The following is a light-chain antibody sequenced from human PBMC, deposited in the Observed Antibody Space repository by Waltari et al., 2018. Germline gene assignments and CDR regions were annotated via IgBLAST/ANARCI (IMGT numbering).Light chain of an antibody. V-gene: IGLV1-44*01. CDR3: QTWDDSLNGVV. J-gene: IGLJ2*01. CDR1: SPNIGVNT. Sequence: QSVLTQPPSASGTPGQTVTISCSGSSPNIGVNTVHWYQQLPGTAPKLLIYTDNLRPSGVPDRFSGSKSGTSASLAISGLQSEDEADYHCQTWDDSLNGVVFGGGTKLTVL. CDR2: TDN.